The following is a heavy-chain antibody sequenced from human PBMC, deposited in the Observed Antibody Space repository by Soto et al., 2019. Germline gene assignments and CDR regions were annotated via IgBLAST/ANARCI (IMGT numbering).Heavy chain of an antibody. CDR3: ARGKQWDFFDY. J-gene: IGHJ4*02. V-gene: IGHV3-66*01. Sequence: EVQLVESGGGLVQPGGSLRLSCAASGFTVSSNYMSWVRQAPGKGLEWVSVIYSGGTTDYADSLKARFTISRDNSKNTLYLQMNSLRAEDTAVYYCARGKQWDFFDYWGQGTLVTVSS. CDR1: GFTVSSNY. D-gene: IGHD6-19*01. CDR2: IYSGGTT.